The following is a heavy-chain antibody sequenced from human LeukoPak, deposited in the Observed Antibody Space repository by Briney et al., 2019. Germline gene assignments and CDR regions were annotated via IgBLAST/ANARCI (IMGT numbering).Heavy chain of an antibody. V-gene: IGHV4-59*08. CDR2: IHYSGSN. J-gene: IGHJ4*02. CDR3: ARHGTVSSGSYFDY. D-gene: IGHD1-26*01. Sequence: SETLSLTCSVSGGSVTSYYWSWSRQPPGKGLEWIGHIHYSGSNNYNPSLKSRVTMFVDKSKNQISLRLSSVTAADTAVYYCARHGTVSSGSYFDYWGQGTQVTLS. CDR1: GGSVTSYY.